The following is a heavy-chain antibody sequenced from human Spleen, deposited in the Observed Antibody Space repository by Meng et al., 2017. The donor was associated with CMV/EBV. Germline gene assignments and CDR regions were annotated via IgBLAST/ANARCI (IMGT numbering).Heavy chain of an antibody. Sequence: SYDMHWVRQAPGKGLEWVSGIGNSGDTYYPDSVRGRFTISRKNAENSLSLQMNSLRAGDSAVYYCARGIVVVPPGGRSRDRNWFFNLWGRGTLVTVSS. CDR3: ARGIVVVPPGGRSRDRNWFFNL. J-gene: IGHJ2*01. CDR2: IGNSGDT. V-gene: IGHV3-13*01. CDR1: SYD. D-gene: IGHD2-21*01.